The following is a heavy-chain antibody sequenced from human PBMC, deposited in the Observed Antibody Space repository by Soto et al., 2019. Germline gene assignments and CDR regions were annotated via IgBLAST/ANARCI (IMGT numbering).Heavy chain of an antibody. CDR1: GFSLSTSGVG. J-gene: IGHJ5*02. Sequence: ITWKESGPTLVKPTQTLTLTCTFSGFSLSTSGVGVGWIRQPPGKALEGLALIYWDDDKRYSPSLKSRLTITKDTSKNQVVLTTTNMDPVDTATYYCAHRRCIAAAGDPCTWIDPWGQGTLVTVSS. CDR3: AHRRCIAAAGDPCTWIDP. D-gene: IGHD6-13*01. CDR2: IYWDDDK. V-gene: IGHV2-5*02.